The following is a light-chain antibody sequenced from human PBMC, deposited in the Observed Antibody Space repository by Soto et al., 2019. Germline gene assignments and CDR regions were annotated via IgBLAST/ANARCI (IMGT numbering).Light chain of an antibody. CDR3: SSNVVGTNLKI. Sequence: QSALTQPPSASGSPGQSVTISCTGTYSDVGGSNYVSWYQQHPGKAPKLVIYEVIQRPSGVPDRFSGSRSGNTASLTVSRLQAEDEADYYRSSNVVGTNLKIFGGGTKLTVL. CDR2: EVI. V-gene: IGLV2-8*01. J-gene: IGLJ2*01. CDR1: YSDVGGSNY.